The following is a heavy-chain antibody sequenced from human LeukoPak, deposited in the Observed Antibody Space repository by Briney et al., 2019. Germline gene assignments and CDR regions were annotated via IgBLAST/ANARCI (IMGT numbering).Heavy chain of an antibody. J-gene: IGHJ3*02. CDR1: GYSISSGYY. D-gene: IGHD6-6*01. CDR3: ARDKRLVRAFDI. V-gene: IGHV4-38-2*02. CDR2: IYHSGST. Sequence: SETLSLTCTVSGYSISSGYYWGWIRQPPGKGLEWIGSIYHSGSTYYNPSLKSRVTISVDTSKNQFSLKLSSVTAADTAVYYCARDKRLVRAFDIWGQGTMVTVS.